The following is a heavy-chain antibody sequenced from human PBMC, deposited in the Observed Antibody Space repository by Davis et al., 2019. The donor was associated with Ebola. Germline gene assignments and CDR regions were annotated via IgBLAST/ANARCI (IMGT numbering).Heavy chain of an antibody. CDR2: IGTIGGDT. D-gene: IGHD2-15*01. CDR1: GFTFSYYD. Sequence: PGGSLSLSCAASGFTFSYYDMQWVRQAAGKGLEWVSGIGTIGGDTPYADSVKGRFTISRDDAKNSLYLQMDSLRAGDTAIYYCARANAGCTGGGCFSGHWFDPWGQGTLVTVSS. J-gene: IGHJ5*02. V-gene: IGHV3-13*01. CDR3: ARANAGCTGGGCFSGHWFDP.